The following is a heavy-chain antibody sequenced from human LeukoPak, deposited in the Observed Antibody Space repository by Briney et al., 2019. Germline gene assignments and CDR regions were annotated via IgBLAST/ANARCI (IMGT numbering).Heavy chain of an antibody. V-gene: IGHV3-23*01. CDR1: GFTFSSYA. CDR3: AKGGSSPLDY. J-gene: IGHJ4*02. Sequence: GGSLRLSCATSGFTFSSYAMSWVRQAPGKGLEWVSAISGSGGSTYYANSVKGRFTISRDNSKNTLYLQMNSLRAEDTAVYYCAKGGSSPLDYWGQGTLVTVSS. CDR2: ISGSGGST. D-gene: IGHD6-13*01.